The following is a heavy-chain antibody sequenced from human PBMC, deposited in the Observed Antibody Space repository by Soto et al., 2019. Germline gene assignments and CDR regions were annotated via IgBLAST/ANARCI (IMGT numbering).Heavy chain of an antibody. J-gene: IGHJ3*02. V-gene: IGHV5-51*01. D-gene: IGHD3-9*01. CDR2: IYPGDSDT. Sequence: GESLKSSCKGSGYSFTSYWIGWVRQMPGKGLEWMGIIYPGDSDTRYSPSFQGQVTISADKSISTAYLQWSSLKASDTAMYYCARDFDWLSPHDAFDIWGQGTMVTVSS. CDR3: ARDFDWLSPHDAFDI. CDR1: GYSFTSYW.